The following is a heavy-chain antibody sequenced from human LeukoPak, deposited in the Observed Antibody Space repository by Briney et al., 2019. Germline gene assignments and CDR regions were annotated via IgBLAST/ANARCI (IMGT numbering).Heavy chain of an antibody. CDR1: GFTFSSYG. V-gene: IGHV3-30*03. D-gene: IGHD3-22*01. CDR3: ATVSSGPRGSY. CDR2: ISYDGSNK. J-gene: IGHJ4*02. Sequence: GGSLRLSCAASGFTFSSYGMHWVRQAPGKGLEWVAVISYDGSNKYYADSVKGRFTISRDNSKNTLYLQMNSLRAEDTAVHYCATVSSGPRGSYWGQGTLVTVSS.